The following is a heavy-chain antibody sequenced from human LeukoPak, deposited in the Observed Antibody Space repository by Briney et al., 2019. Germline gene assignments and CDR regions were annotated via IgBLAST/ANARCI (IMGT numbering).Heavy chain of an antibody. CDR3: ARDRLTYYDILTGYPHDAFDI. CDR1: GYTFTGYY. J-gene: IGHJ3*02. D-gene: IGHD3-9*01. CDR2: INPNSGGT. V-gene: IGHV1-2*04. Sequence: ASVKVSCKASGYTFTGYYMHWVRQAPGQGLEWMGWINPNSGGTNYAQKFQGWVTMTRDTSISTAYMELSRLRSDDTAVYYCARDRLTYYDILTGYPHDAFDIWGQGTMVTVSS.